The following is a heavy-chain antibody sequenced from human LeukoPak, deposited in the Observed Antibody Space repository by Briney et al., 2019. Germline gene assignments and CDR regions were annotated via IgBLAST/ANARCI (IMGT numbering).Heavy chain of an antibody. D-gene: IGHD3-22*01. CDR3: ARDGRWINYYDGSSPV. CDR1: GFTFSSYA. Sequence: PGGSLRLSCAASGFTFSSYAMSWVRQAPGKGLECISGFSGSGGSTYYADSVKGRFTISRDNAKNSLYLQMDSLRVEDTAVYYCARDGRWINYYDGSSPVWGQGIMVTVSS. J-gene: IGHJ4*02. V-gene: IGHV3-23*01. CDR2: FSGSGGST.